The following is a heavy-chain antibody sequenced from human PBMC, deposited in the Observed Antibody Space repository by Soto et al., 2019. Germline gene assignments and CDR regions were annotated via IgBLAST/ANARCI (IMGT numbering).Heavy chain of an antibody. J-gene: IGHJ6*02. CDR1: GGTFSSYA. Sequence: ASVKVSCKASGGTFSSYAISWVRQAPGQGLEWMGGIIPIFGTANYAQKFQGRVTITADESTSTAYMELSSLRSEDTAVYYCASSSSWSYYYYYGMDVWGQGTTVTVSS. CDR3: ASSSSWSYYYYYGMDV. CDR2: IIPIFGTA. D-gene: IGHD6-13*01. V-gene: IGHV1-69*13.